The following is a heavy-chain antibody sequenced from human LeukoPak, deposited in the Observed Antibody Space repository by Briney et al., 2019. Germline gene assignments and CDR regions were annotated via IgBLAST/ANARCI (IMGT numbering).Heavy chain of an antibody. D-gene: IGHD7-27*01. CDR3: ARAGLGMGYYLDY. CDR1: GYTFTSYY. CDR2: INPSGGST. Sequence: ASVKVSFKASGYTFTSYYMHWVRQAPGQGLEWMGIINPSGGSTSYAQKFQGRVTITRDTSTSTVYVELSSLRYEDTAVYYCARAGLGMGYYLDYWGQGTLVTVSS. J-gene: IGHJ4*02. V-gene: IGHV1-46*01.